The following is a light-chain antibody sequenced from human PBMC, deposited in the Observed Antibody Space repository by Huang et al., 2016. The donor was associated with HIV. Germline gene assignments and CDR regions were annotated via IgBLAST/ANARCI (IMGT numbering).Light chain of an antibody. V-gene: IGKV3-15*01. CDR2: GAS. CDR3: QKYNNWPYT. J-gene: IGKJ2*01. Sequence: DTVMTQTPATLSVSPGARATLSCRASQSVGSKLCWFPPKPGQAPRLLIHGASTRATGIPASVSGSGSGTEFTLTISSLQSEDFAVYYCQKYNNWPYTFGQGTKLEIK. CDR1: QSVGSK.